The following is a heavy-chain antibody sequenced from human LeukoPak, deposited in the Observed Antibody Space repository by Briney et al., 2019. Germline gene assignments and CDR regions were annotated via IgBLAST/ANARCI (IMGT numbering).Heavy chain of an antibody. CDR2: IRYDGSNK. J-gene: IGHJ4*02. CDR1: GFTFSSYG. V-gene: IGHV3-30*02. D-gene: IGHD1-26*01. Sequence: TGGSLRLSCAASGFTFSSYGMHWVRQAPGKGLEWVAFIRYDGSNKYYADPVKGRFTISRDNSKNTLYLQMNSLRAEDTAVYYCAKDQVGATVGALGYWGQGTLVTVSS. CDR3: AKDQVGATVGALGY.